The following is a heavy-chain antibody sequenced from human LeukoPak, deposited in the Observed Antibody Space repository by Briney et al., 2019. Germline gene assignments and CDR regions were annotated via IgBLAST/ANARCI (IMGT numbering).Heavy chain of an antibody. D-gene: IGHD3-22*01. CDR3: ARHRLHRIYYDSSGFYHDAFDI. V-gene: IGHV1-18*01. CDR2: INPNSGGT. Sequence: ASVKVSCKASGYTFTSYDINWVRQATGQGLEWMGWINPNSGGTNYAQKFQGRVTMTTDTSTSTAYMELRSLRSDDTAVYYCARHRLHRIYYDSSGFYHDAFDIWGRGTMVTVSS. CDR1: GYTFTSYD. J-gene: IGHJ3*02.